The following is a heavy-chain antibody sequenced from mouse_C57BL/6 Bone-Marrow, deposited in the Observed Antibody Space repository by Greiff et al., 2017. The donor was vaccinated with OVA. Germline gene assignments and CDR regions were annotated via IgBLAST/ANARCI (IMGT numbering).Heavy chain of an antibody. CDR1: GYTFTSYW. CDR2: IDPSDSYT. D-gene: IGHD1-1*01. Sequence: VQLQQPGAELVKPGASVKLSCKASGYTFTSYWMQWVKQRPGQGLEWIGEIDPSDSYTNYNQKFKGKATLTVDKSSSTAYMQLNSLTSEDSSVYCGAREGSYGARFAYWGQGTPVTVSA. V-gene: IGHV1-50*01. J-gene: IGHJ2*01. CDR3: AREGSYGARFAY.